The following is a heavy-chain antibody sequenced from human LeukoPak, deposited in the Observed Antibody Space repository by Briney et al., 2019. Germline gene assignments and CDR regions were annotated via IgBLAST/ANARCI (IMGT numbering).Heavy chain of an antibody. CDR2: TCYSGST. J-gene: IGHJ4*02. V-gene: IGHV4-59*01. Sequence: SETLSLTCTVSGDSISTYYWSWIRQPPGKGLEWIGYTCYSGSTNYNPSLKSRVTISVDTSKNQFSLKLSSVTAADTAVYYCARVYYDSSGYIDYWGQGTLVTVSS. CDR1: GDSISTYY. D-gene: IGHD3-22*01. CDR3: ARVYYDSSGYIDY.